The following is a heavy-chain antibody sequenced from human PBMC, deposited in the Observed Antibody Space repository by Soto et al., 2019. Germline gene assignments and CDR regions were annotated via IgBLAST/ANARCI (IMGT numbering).Heavy chain of an antibody. V-gene: IGHV1-8*01. J-gene: IGHJ5*02. D-gene: IGHD2-21*02. CDR1: GYTFTSYD. CDR2: MNPNSGNT. CDR3: ARGQTTYCGGDCYSGWFDP. Sequence: GASVKVSCKASGYTFTSYDINWVRQATGQGLEWMGWMNPNSGNTGYAQKSQGRVTMTRNTSISTAYMELSSLRSEDTAVYYCARGQTTYCGGDCYSGWFDPWGQGTLVTVSS.